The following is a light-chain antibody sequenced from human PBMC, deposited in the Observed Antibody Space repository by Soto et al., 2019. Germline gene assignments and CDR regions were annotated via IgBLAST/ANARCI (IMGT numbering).Light chain of an antibody. CDR2: EVN. Sequence: QSALTQPPSASGSPGQSVTISCTGTSSDVGAYNYVSWYQQYPGKAPKLMIYEVNKRPSGVPDRFSGSKSGKTASLTVSGLQPEDEADYHCTSYAGRNIWVFGGGKKLTVL. V-gene: IGLV2-8*01. CDR1: SSDVGAYNY. J-gene: IGLJ3*02. CDR3: TSYAGRNIWV.